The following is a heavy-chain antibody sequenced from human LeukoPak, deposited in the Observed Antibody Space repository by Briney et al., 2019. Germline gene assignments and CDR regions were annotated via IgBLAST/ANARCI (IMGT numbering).Heavy chain of an antibody. Sequence: PSETLSLTCTVSGGSISSGGYYWSWIRQHPGKGLEWIGYIYYSGSIYYNPSLKSRVTISVDTSKNQFSLKLSSVTAADTAVYYCARTGYQLQRHFDYWGQGTLVTVSS. CDR1: GGSISSGGYY. D-gene: IGHD2-2*01. V-gene: IGHV4-31*03. CDR3: ARTGYQLQRHFDY. J-gene: IGHJ4*02. CDR2: IYYSGSI.